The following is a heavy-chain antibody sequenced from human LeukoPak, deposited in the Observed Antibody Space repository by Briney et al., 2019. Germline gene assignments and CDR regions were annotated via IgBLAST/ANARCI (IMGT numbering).Heavy chain of an antibody. D-gene: IGHD6-19*01. CDR3: ARAPLTGYSSGWYAGAFDY. Sequence: SQTLSLTCAISGDSVSSNSAAWNWIRQSPSKGLEWLGRTYYRSKWYNDYAVSVKSRITLNPDTSKNQFSLQLNSVTPEDTAVYYCARAPLTGYSSGWYAGAFDYWGQGTLVTVSS. CDR1: GDSVSSNSAA. CDR2: TYYRSKWYN. J-gene: IGHJ4*02. V-gene: IGHV6-1*01.